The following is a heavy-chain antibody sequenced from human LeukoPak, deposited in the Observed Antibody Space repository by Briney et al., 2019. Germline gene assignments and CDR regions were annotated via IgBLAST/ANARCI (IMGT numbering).Heavy chain of an antibody. D-gene: IGHD5-12*01. CDR2: ISTSGGGT. V-gene: IGHV3-23*01. Sequence: GGSLRLSCAASGFAFTRYSMSWVRQAPGKGLEWVSAISTSGGGTYYADSVKGRFIISRDNSKNTLYLQLNSLRSEDTAVYYCARVNRQYSGYDLSYFDYWGQGTLVTVSS. CDR1: GFAFTRYS. J-gene: IGHJ4*02. CDR3: ARVNRQYSGYDLSYFDY.